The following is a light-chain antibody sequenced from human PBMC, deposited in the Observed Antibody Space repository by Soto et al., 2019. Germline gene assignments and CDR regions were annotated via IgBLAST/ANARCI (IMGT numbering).Light chain of an antibody. Sequence: QLVLTQSPSASASLGASVKLTCTLSSGHSSYAIAWHQQQPEKGPRYLMKLNSDGSHSKGDVIPDRFSGSSSGAERYPAISSLHSDDEDDYYCQTWGTGIQVFGTGTKLTVL. CDR1: SGHSSYA. CDR2: LNSDGSH. J-gene: IGLJ1*01. V-gene: IGLV4-69*01. CDR3: QTWGTGIQV.